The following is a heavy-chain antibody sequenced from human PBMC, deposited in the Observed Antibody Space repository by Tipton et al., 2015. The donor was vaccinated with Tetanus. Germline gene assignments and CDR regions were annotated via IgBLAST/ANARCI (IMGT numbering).Heavy chain of an antibody. V-gene: IGHV4-4*02. CDR2: IYHSGAT. J-gene: IGHJ4*02. CDR3: ARHQSGYFTPFDY. Sequence: SLRLSCTVSGDSISSDNWWSWVRQPPGRGLEWIGEIYHSGATNYNSSLKSRVTISVDTSKNQFSLNLNSMAAADTGVYYCARHQSGYFTPFDYWGQGNLVTVSS. D-gene: IGHD3-3*01. CDR1: GDSISSDNW.